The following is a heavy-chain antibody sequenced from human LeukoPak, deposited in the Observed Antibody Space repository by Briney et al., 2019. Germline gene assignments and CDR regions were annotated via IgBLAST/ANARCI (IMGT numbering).Heavy chain of an antibody. CDR1: GFTFSNYA. D-gene: IGHD6-13*01. J-gene: IGHJ4*02. V-gene: IGHV3-23*01. CDR2: ISSSGGSA. CDR3: ARGGSSSWYSSLDY. Sequence: GGSLRLSCAASGFTFSNYALTWLRQAPGKGLEWVSSISSSGGSAYYADSVKGRFTISRDNSKNTLYLQMNSLRAEDTALYYCARGGSSSWYSSLDYWGQGTLVTVSS.